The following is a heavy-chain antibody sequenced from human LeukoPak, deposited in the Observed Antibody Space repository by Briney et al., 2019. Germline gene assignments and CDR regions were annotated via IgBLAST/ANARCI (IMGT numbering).Heavy chain of an antibody. V-gene: IGHV4-59*01. CDR3: ASTYYYDSSGYSPYYYYCMDV. Sequence: SETLSLTCTVSGGSISSYYWSWIRQPPGKGLEWIGYIYYSGSTNYNPSLKSRVTISVDTSENQFSLKLSSVTAADTAVYYCASTYYYDSSGYSPYYYYCMDVWGKGTTVTVSS. D-gene: IGHD3-22*01. CDR2: IYYSGST. CDR1: GGSISSYY. J-gene: IGHJ6*03.